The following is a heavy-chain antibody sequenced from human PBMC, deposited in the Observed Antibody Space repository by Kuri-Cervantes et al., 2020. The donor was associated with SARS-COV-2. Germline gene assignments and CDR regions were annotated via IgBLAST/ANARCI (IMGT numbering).Heavy chain of an antibody. CDR3: ALVAVYYDSSGYYYWFDP. CDR2: INHSGST. CDR1: GGSFSGYY. D-gene: IGHD3-22*01. Sequence: SETLSLTCAVYGGSFSGYYWSWIRQPPGKGLEWIGEINHSGSTNYNPSLKSRVTISVDTSKNQFSLKLSSVTAADTAVYYCALVAVYYDSSGYYYWFDPRGQGTLVTVSS. V-gene: IGHV4-34*01. J-gene: IGHJ5*02.